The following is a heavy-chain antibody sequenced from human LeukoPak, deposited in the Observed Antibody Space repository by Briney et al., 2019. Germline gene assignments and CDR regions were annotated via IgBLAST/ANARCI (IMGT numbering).Heavy chain of an antibody. CDR2: ISYDGSNK. D-gene: IGHD6-13*01. CDR3: ARKIGGAAAGNWYFDL. CDR1: GFTFSSYA. V-gene: IGHV3-30-3*01. J-gene: IGHJ2*01. Sequence: PGRSLRLSCAAAGFTFSSYAMHWVRQAPGKGLEWVAVISYDGSNKYYADSVKGRFTISRDNSKNTLYLQMNSLRAEDTAVYYCARKIGGAAAGNWYFDLWGRGTLVIVSS.